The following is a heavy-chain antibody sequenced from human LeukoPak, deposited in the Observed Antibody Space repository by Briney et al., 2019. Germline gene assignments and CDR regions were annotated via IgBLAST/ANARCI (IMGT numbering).Heavy chain of an antibody. CDR1: GFTFSSYA. Sequence: PGRSLRLSCAASGFTFSSYAMHWVRQAPGKGLEWVAVISYDGSNKYYADSVKGRFTISRDNSKNTLYLQMNSLRAEDTAVYYCARDLRIVGATGGDYWGQGTLVTVSS. V-gene: IGHV3-30-3*01. CDR3: ARDLRIVGATGGDY. CDR2: ISYDGSNK. J-gene: IGHJ4*02. D-gene: IGHD1-26*01.